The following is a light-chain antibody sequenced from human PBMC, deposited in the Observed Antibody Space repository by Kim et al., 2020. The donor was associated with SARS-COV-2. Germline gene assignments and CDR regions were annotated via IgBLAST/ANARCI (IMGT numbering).Light chain of an antibody. Sequence: ASVKLTCTLSGGHSTNAIAWHQQQPEKGPRYLMKLNSDGSHSKGDGIPDRFSGSTSGAERYLTISSLQSEDEADYYCQTWGTGIWVFGGGTKVTVL. CDR3: QTWGTGIWV. V-gene: IGLV4-69*01. CDR2: LNSDGSH. J-gene: IGLJ3*02. CDR1: GGHSTNA.